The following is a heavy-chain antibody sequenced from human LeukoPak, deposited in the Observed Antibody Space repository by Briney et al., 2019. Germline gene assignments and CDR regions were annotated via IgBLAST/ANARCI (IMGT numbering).Heavy chain of an antibody. Sequence: SETLSLTCTVSAGSISSSSYYWGWIRQPPGKGLEWIGSIYYSGSTYYNPSLKSRVTISVDTSKNQFSLKLSSVTAADTAVYYCAGPSSGWYYWGQGTLVTVSS. J-gene: IGHJ4*02. V-gene: IGHV4-39*01. CDR2: IYYSGST. CDR3: AGPSSGWYY. D-gene: IGHD6-19*01. CDR1: AGSISSSSYY.